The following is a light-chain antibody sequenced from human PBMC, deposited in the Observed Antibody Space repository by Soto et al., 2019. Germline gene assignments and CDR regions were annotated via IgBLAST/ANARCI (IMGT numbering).Light chain of an antibody. J-gene: IGKJ4*01. Sequence: DIQMTQAPSSLSASVGARVTITCRASQSVTIYLNWYQQKPGKAPKLLSYAASSLQSGVSTRFRGSGSRSDFTLTISSLQPEDSASSFCQRRNTAPCTVGGANKVYIK. CDR3: QRRNTAPCT. V-gene: IGKV1-39*01. CDR2: AAS. CDR1: QSVTIY.